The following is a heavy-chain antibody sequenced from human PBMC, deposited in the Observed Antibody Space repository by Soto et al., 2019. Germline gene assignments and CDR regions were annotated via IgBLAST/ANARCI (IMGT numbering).Heavy chain of an antibody. CDR1: GYPFTSYD. CDR3: ARAFGPNYYMDV. J-gene: IGHJ6*03. CDR2: MNPNSGNT. V-gene: IGHV1-8*01. D-gene: IGHD3-16*01. Sequence: ASVKVSCKASGYPFTSYDINWVRQATGQGLEWMGWMNPNSGNTGYAQKFQGRVTMTRNTSISTAYMELSSLRSEDTAVYYCARAFGPNYYMDVWGKGTTVTVSS.